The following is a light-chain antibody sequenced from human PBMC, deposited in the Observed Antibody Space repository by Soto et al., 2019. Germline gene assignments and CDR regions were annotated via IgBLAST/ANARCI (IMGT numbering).Light chain of an antibody. V-gene: IGLV2-23*02. J-gene: IGLJ1*01. CDR2: DVS. CDR3: CSFAGNYIYV. CDR1: SSDVGSYNL. Sequence: QSALTQPASVSGSPGQSITISCTGTSSDVGSYNLVSWYQQHPGKAPKVMIYDVSKRPSGVPDRFSGSKSGNTASLTISGLQSEDEADYYCCSFAGNYIYVFGTGTKLTVL.